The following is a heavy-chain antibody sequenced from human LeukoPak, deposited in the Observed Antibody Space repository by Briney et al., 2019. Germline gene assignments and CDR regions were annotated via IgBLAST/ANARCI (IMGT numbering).Heavy chain of an antibody. CDR3: ARLTGPDVGYCSGGSCYLDY. Sequence: ASVKDSCKAAGYTFTSYGISWVRQAPGQGLEWMGWISAYNGNTNYAQTLQGRVTMTTDTSTSTAYMELRSLRSDDTAVYSCARLTGPDVGYCSGGSCYLDYWGQGTLVTVSS. D-gene: IGHD2-15*01. CDR1: GYTFTSYG. J-gene: IGHJ4*02. CDR2: ISAYNGNT. V-gene: IGHV1-18*01.